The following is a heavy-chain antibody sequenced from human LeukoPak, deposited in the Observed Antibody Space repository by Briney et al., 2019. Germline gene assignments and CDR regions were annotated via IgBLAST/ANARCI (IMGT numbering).Heavy chain of an antibody. D-gene: IGHD6-13*01. V-gene: IGHV4-38-2*02. J-gene: IGHJ4*02. CDR1: GYSISSGYY. CDR3: ASLSSSWYWD. CDR2: IYHSGST. Sequence: SETLSLTCTVSGYSISSGYYWGWIRQPPGKGLEWIGSIYHSGSTYYNPSLKSRVTISVDTSKNQFSLKLSSVTAADTAVYYCASLSSSWYWDWGQGTLVTVSS.